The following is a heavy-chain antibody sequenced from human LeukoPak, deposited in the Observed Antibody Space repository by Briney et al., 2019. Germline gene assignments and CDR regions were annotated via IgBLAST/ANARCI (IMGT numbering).Heavy chain of an antibody. CDR3: ARDIVVGGP. J-gene: IGHJ5*02. Sequence: PGGSLRLSCAPSGFTFSSYWMHSVRQAPRAGLVWVSRINSDGSSTSYEDSVKGRFTISRDNAKNTLYLQMNSLRAEDTAVYYCARDIVVGGPWGQGTLVTVSS. D-gene: IGHD2-2*01. CDR2: INSDGSST. V-gene: IGHV3-74*01. CDR1: GFTFSSYW.